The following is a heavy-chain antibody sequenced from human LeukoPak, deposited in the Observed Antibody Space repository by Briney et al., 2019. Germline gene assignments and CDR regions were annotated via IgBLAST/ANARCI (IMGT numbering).Heavy chain of an antibody. J-gene: IGHJ4*02. CDR1: GYTFASYG. V-gene: IGHV1-18*01. CDR3: ARDAARTATPGGPDY. CDR2: ISAYNDDT. D-gene: IGHD6-13*01. Sequence: ASVKVSCKASGYTFASYGISWVRHAPGQGLEWMGWISAYNDDTKFAQNLQGRLTMTTDTSTGTAYMELRTLTSDDTALYYCARDAARTATPGGPDYWGQGTLVTVSS.